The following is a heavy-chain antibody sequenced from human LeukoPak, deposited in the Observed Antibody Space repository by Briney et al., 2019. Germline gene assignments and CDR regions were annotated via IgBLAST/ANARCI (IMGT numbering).Heavy chain of an antibody. CDR3: ARVKRDCIGGSCHPDAFDI. V-gene: IGHV3-64*01. J-gene: IGHJ3*02. CDR1: GFTFSTYA. CDR2: ISYNGVNT. Sequence: GGSLRLSCAASGFTFSTYAMHWVRQAPGKGLESVSAISYNGVNTFYGHFVKDRFVISRDNSKNTLYLQMDSLRAEDMGVYYCARVKRDCIGGSCHPDAFDIWGQGTMVTVSS. D-gene: IGHD2-15*01.